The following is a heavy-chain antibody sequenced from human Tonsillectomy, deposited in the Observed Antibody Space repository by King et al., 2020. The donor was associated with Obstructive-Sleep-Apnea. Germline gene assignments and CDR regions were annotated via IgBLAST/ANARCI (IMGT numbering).Heavy chain of an antibody. Sequence: QLPESGPGLVKPSGTLSLTCAVSGGSISSNTWWSWVRQTPGKGLEWIGEIYHSGSTKYNPSLKSRVTMSVDKSKNQFSLNLSSVTAADTAVYYCASFLAVSGPDGFDIWGQGTMVTVSS. D-gene: IGHD3-3*01. CDR2: IYHSGST. CDR3: ASFLAVSGPDGFDI. J-gene: IGHJ3*02. CDR1: GGSISSNTW. V-gene: IGHV4-4*02.